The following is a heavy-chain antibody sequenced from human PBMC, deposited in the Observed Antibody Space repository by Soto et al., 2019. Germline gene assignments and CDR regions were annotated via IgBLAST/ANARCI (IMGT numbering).Heavy chain of an antibody. CDR3: ARDNRIRQYSRLYYYYGMEV. V-gene: IGHV4-59*01. CDR2: IYYSGST. CDR1: GGSISSYY. D-gene: IGHD6-6*01. Sequence: QVQLQESGPGLVKPSETLSLTCTVSGGSISSYYWSWIRQPPGKGLEWIGYIYYSGSTNYNPSLKSRVTISVDTSKNQFSLKLSSVTAADTAVYYCARDNRIRQYSRLYYYYGMEVWGQGTTVTVSS. J-gene: IGHJ6*02.